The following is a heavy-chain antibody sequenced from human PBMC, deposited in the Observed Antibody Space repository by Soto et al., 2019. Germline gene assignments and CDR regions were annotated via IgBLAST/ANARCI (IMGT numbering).Heavy chain of an antibody. Sequence: EVQLVESGGNLVQPGGSLRLSCAASGFTFSNFDMNWVRQAPGKGLEWVSHISSSSTTIYYTDSVKGRFTISRDNAKTPLFLQMDSLRADDTAVYYCARNFDIWGQGTVVTVSS. V-gene: IGHV3-48*01. CDR2: ISSSSTTI. CDR1: GFTFSNFD. J-gene: IGHJ3*02. CDR3: ARNFDI.